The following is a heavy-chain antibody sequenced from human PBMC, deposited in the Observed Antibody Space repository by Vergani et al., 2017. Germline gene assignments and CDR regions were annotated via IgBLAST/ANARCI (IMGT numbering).Heavy chain of an antibody. CDR2: INHSGST. CDR1: GGSFSGYY. D-gene: IGHD3-10*01. Sequence: QVQLQESGPGLVKPSETLSLTCAVYGGSFSGYYWSWIRQPPGKGLEWIGEINHSGSTNYNPSLKSRVTISVDTSKNQFSLKLSSVTAADTAVYYCARVRITMVRGVILHYYYGMDVWGQGTTVTVSS. CDR3: ARVRITMVRGVILHYYYGMDV. V-gene: IGHV4-34*01. J-gene: IGHJ6*02.